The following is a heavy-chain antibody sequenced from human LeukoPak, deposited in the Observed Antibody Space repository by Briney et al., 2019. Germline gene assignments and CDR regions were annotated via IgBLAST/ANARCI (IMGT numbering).Heavy chain of an antibody. CDR3: ARADRLNYDILTGYYAGGSFDY. Sequence: PSETLPLTCAVYGGSFSGYYWSWIRQPPGKGLEWIGEINHSGSTNYNPSLKSRVTISVDTSKNQFSLKLSSVTAADTAVYYCARADRLNYDILTGYYAGGSFDYWGQGTLVTVSP. D-gene: IGHD3-9*01. V-gene: IGHV4-34*01. J-gene: IGHJ4*02. CDR1: GGSFSGYY. CDR2: INHSGST.